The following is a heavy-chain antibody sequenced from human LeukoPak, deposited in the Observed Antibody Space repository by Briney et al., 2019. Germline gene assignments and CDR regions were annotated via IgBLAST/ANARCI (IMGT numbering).Heavy chain of an antibody. J-gene: IGHJ3*02. D-gene: IGHD2-21*02. CDR3: AKVLAYCGGDCSLDAFDI. Sequence: GGSLRLSCAASGFTFSSYAMSWVRQAPGKGLEWVSAISGSGGSTYYADSVKGRFTISRDNSKNTLYLQMNSLRAEDTAVYYCAKVLAYCGGDCSLDAFDIWGQGTMVTVSS. V-gene: IGHV3-23*01. CDR1: GFTFSSYA. CDR2: ISGSGGST.